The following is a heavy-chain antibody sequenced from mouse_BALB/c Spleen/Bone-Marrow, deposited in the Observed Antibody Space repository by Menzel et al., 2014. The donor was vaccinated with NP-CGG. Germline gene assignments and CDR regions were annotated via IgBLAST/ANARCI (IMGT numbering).Heavy chain of an antibody. D-gene: IGHD2-2*01. CDR2: IYPSDSYT. CDR3: TRWLPYAMYY. J-gene: IGHJ4*01. CDR1: GYTFTSYW. V-gene: IGHV1-69*02. Sequence: LMESGTELVRPGASVKLSCKASGYTFTSYWINWVKQRPGQGLEWIGNIYPSDSYTNYNQKFKDKATLTVDKSSSTAYMQLSSPTSEDSAVYYCTRWLPYAMYYLSQGPP.